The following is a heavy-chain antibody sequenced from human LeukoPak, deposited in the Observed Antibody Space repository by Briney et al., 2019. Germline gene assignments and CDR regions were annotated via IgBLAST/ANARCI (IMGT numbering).Heavy chain of an antibody. D-gene: IGHD1-26*01. CDR1: GFTFRTYS. CDR2: ISSTSTYI. J-gene: IGHJ4*02. V-gene: IGHV3-21*06. CDR3: ARIIGISGTYPTDY. Sequence: GGSLRLSCAASGFTFRTYSMSWVRQAPGKGLEWVSSISSTSTYIYYADSMKGRFIISRDNARNSLYLEMNSLRAEDTAVYYCARIIGISGTYPTDYWGQGTLVTVSS.